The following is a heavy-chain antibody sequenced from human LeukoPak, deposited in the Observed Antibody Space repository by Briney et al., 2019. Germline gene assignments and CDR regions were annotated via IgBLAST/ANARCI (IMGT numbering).Heavy chain of an antibody. CDR3: ARDGKWDIVVVPAAIDS. Sequence: GASVKVSCKASGYSFTDYSISWVRQAPGQGLEWMGWIGTYGGNTNYAQNFQGRVTMTTDTSTSTAYMELTSLTSDDTAVYYCARDGKWDIVVVPAAIDSWGQGTLVTVSS. V-gene: IGHV1-18*01. D-gene: IGHD2-2*02. J-gene: IGHJ4*02. CDR2: IGTYGGNT. CDR1: GYSFTDYS.